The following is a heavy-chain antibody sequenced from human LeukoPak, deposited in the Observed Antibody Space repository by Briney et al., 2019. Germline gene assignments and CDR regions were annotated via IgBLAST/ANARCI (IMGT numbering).Heavy chain of an antibody. Sequence: GGSLRLSCAASGISFRSYGMHWVRQAPGKGLEWVTFIWYDASNKYYAESVKGRFTISRDNSRNTVFLQMNSLRAEDTAIYYCARGSEWELLSCDYWGQGTLVTVSS. J-gene: IGHJ4*02. CDR1: GISFRSYG. V-gene: IGHV3-33*01. CDR3: ARGSEWELLSCDY. CDR2: IWYDASNK. D-gene: IGHD1-26*01.